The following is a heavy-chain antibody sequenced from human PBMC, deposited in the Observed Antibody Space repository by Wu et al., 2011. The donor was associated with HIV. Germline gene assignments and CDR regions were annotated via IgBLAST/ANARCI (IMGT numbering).Heavy chain of an antibody. CDR3: ARGGAIPAAITGYYYYYMDV. Sequence: QVQLVQSGAEVKKPGSSVKVSCKASGGTFSSYAISWVRQAPGQGLEWMGGIIPIFGTANYAQKFQGRVTITADKSTSTAYMELSSLRSEDTAVYYCARGGAIPAAITGYYYYYMDVVGRKGPTVRPSP. CDR2: IIPIFGTA. J-gene: IGHJ6*03. CDR1: GGTFSSYA. D-gene: IGHD2-2*02. V-gene: IGHV1-69*14.